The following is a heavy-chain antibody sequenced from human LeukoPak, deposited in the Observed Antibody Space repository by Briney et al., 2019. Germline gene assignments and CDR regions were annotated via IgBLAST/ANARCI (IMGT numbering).Heavy chain of an antibody. CDR1: GFTFSSYS. J-gene: IGHJ3*02. D-gene: IGHD2-2*01. V-gene: IGHV3-48*01. CDR3: ARDIGYCSSTSCSDAFDI. CDR2: ISSSSSTI. Sequence: GGSLRLFCAASGFTFSSYSMNWVRQAPGKGLEWVSYISSSSSTIYYADSVKGRFTISRDNAKNSLYLQMNSLRAEDTAVYYCARDIGYCSSTSCSDAFDIWGQGTMVTVSS.